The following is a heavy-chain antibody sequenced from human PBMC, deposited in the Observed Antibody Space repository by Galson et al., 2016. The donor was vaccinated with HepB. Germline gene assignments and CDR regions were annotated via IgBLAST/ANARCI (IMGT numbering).Heavy chain of an antibody. J-gene: IGHJ4*02. Sequence: SLRLSCAATKFTFRNYAMSWVRQAPGKGLEWVSSISGPVRNTYYADSVKGRFTISRENSKNTLHLQMNSLRAEDTAVYYCAKDPIQCGGDCTRASYYFDYWGQGLLVTVSS. CDR2: ISGPVRNT. CDR1: KFTFRNYA. V-gene: IGHV3-23*01. CDR3: AKDPIQCGGDCTRASYYFDY. D-gene: IGHD2-21*02.